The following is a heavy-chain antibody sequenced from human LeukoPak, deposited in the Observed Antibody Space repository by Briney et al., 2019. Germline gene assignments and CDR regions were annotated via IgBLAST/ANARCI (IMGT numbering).Heavy chain of an antibody. D-gene: IGHD3-10*01. CDR3: ARGAYYYGSGLPFDP. Sequence: SETLSLTCTVSGGSISSSSYYWGWIRQPPGKGLEWIGRIYTSGSTNYNPSLKSRVTMSVDTSKNQFSLKLSSVTAADTAVYYCARGAYYYGSGLPFDPWGQGTLVTVSS. CDR2: IYTSGST. CDR1: GGSISSSSYY. J-gene: IGHJ5*02. V-gene: IGHV4-39*07.